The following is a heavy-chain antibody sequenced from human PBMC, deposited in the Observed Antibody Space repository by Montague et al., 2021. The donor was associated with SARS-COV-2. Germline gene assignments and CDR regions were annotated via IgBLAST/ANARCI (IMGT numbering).Heavy chain of an antibody. CDR1: GFTFTSCA. Sequence: SLRLSCAASGFTFTSCAMHWVRRAPGKGLEWVAIISYDGSDSNYADPVKGRFTISRDNSKNTLYLQMNSLTAEDTAVYYCARDGSDWYLLTCTYWGQGTLVTVSS. CDR2: ISYDGSDS. V-gene: IGHV3-30*19. CDR3: ARDGSDWYLLTCTY. D-gene: IGHD2-15*01. J-gene: IGHJ4*02.